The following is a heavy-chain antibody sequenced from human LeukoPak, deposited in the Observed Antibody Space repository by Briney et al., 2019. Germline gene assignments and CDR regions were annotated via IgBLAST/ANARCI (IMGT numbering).Heavy chain of an antibody. CDR2: IYYSGIT. CDR3: ARDFTGWFDP. J-gene: IGHJ5*02. Sequence: SQTLSLTCTVSGGSISSGGYYWSWIRQPPGKGLEWIGYIYYSGITYYNPSLKSRVTISVDTSKNQFSLKLSSVTAADTAVYYCARDFTGWFDPWGQGTLVTVSS. V-gene: IGHV4-30-4*08. CDR1: GGSISSGGYY. D-gene: IGHD2-8*02.